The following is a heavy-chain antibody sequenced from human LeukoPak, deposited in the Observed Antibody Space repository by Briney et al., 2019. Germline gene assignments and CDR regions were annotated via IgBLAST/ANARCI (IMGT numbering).Heavy chain of an antibody. V-gene: IGHV2-5*02. CDR3: AHRPGGSGSFDY. D-gene: IGHD3-10*01. CDR2: IFWDDDK. J-gene: IGHJ4*02. CDR1: GFSLSTSGVG. Sequence: SGPTLLKPTQPLTLTCTFSGFSLSTSGVGVGWIRQPPAKALEWLALIFWDDDKRYSPSLQSRLTITKDTSKNQVVLTMTNMDPVDTATYFCAHRPGGSGSFDYWGQGTLVTVSS.